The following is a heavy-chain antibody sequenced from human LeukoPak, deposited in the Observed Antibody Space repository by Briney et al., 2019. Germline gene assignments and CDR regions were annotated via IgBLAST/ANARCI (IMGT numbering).Heavy chain of an antibody. J-gene: IGHJ5*02. CDR1: GGSISSGGYY. CDR2: IYYSGST. V-gene: IGHV4-31*03. D-gene: IGHD3-22*01. CDR3: ARDYYDSSGAFDP. Sequence: SETLSLTCTVSGGSISSGGYYWSWIRQHPGKGLEWIGYIYYSGSTYYNPSLKSRVTISVDTSKNQFSLKLSSVTAADTAVYYCARDYYDSSGAFDPWGQGTLVTVSS.